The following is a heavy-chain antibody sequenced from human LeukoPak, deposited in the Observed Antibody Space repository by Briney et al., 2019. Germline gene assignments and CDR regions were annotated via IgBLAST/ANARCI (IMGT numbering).Heavy chain of an antibody. CDR2: ISAQHGQT. D-gene: IGHD3-22*01. CDR1: GYSENFYG. CDR3: ARDPLDDSSGGYYMDV. J-gene: IGHJ6*03. Sequence: ASVKVSCKTSGYSENFYGITWVRQVAGQGLEWMGWISAQHGQTEYAPNSQDRVTMTTDTYTNTAYMELRSLRSDDTAVYYCARDPLDDSSGGYYMDVWGKGTTVTVFS. V-gene: IGHV1-18*01.